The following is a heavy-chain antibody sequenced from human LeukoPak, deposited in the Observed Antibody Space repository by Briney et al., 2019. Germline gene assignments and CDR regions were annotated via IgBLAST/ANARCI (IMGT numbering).Heavy chain of an antibody. CDR3: GGFGYEAAVDL. CDR1: GFMFSTYW. D-gene: IGHD6-13*01. V-gene: IGHV3-7*01. CDR2: IKPDGSET. Sequence: GGSLRLSCAASGFMFSTYWMTWVRQAPGKGLEWVANIKPDGSETYYVDSVKGRFTISRDNTKNLLCLQMNGLRGEDAAVYYCGGFGYEAAVDLWGQGTLVTVSS. J-gene: IGHJ4*02.